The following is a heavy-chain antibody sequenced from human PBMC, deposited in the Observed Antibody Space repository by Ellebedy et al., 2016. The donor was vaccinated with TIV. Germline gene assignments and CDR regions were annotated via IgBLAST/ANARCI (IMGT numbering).Heavy chain of an antibody. V-gene: IGHV3-7*03. CDR1: GLTFSSYW. D-gene: IGHD6-25*01. CDR2: IKQDGSEK. CDR3: VRVKPAAAVFDY. Sequence: PGGSLRLSCAASGLTFSSYWMSWVRQAPGKGLEWVAKIKQDGSEKHYVDSVKGRFTIFRDNAKNSLYLQMNSLRAEDTAVYYCVRVKPAAAVFDYWGQGTVVTVSS. J-gene: IGHJ4*02.